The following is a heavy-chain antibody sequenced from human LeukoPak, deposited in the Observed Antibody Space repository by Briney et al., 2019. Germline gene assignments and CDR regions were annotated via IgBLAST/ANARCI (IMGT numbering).Heavy chain of an antibody. CDR3: AKETGRWELE. CDR1: GFTFSSYG. D-gene: IGHD1-26*01. CDR2: ISNDGSNK. V-gene: IGHV3-30*18. J-gene: IGHJ4*02. Sequence: GGSLRLSCAASGFTFSSYGIHWVRQAPGKGLEWVAVISNDGSNKYRADSVKGRFTISRDNSKNTLYLQMNSLRAEDTAVYYCAKETGRWELEWGQGTLVTVSS.